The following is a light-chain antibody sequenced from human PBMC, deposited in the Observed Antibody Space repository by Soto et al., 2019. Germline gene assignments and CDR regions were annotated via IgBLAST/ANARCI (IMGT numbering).Light chain of an antibody. CDR2: DVN. V-gene: IGLV2-11*01. J-gene: IGLJ1*01. Sequence: QSALTQHRSVSGSPGQSVTVSCTGTSSDVGGNNHVTWYQQHPGKAPKLLISDVNKRPSGVPDRFSGSKSGNTASLTISGLQTEDEADYYCCSFAGRIFVFGTGTKVTVL. CDR1: SSDVGGNNH. CDR3: CSFAGRIFV.